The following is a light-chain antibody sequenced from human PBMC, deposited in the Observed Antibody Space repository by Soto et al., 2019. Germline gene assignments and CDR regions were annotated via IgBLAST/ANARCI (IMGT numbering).Light chain of an antibody. CDR1: QSISSY. J-gene: IGKJ1*01. CDR2: AAS. Sequence: DLQMTQSPSSLSASVGDRVTITCRASQSISSYLNWYQQKPGKAPKLLICAASSLQSGVPSRFSGSGSGTDFTLTISSLQPEDFATYYCQQSYSTPWTFGQGTKVEIK. CDR3: QQSYSTPWT. V-gene: IGKV1-39*01.